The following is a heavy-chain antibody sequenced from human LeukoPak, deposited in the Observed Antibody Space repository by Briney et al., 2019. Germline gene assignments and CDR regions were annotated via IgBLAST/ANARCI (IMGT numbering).Heavy chain of an antibody. J-gene: IGHJ3*02. CDR3: AKSIVGATGDPFDI. V-gene: IGHV3-30*18. D-gene: IGHD1-26*01. CDR1: GFTFSSYA. Sequence: GGSLRLSCAASGFTFSSYAMSWVRQAPGKGLEWVAVISFDGSNKYYADSVKGRFTISRDNSKNTLHLQMNSLRAEDTAVYYCAKSIVGATGDPFDIWGQGTMVTVSS. CDR2: ISFDGSNK.